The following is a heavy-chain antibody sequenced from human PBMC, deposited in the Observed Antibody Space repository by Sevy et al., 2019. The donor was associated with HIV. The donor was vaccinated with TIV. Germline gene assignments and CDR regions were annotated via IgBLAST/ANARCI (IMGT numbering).Heavy chain of an antibody. V-gene: IGHV1-69*06. D-gene: IGHD6-19*01. CDR2: IIPIFGTA. J-gene: IGHJ6*03. CDR3: ARGPSPRWTVEMADKGGYYYMDV. CDR1: GGTFSSYA. Sequence: ASVKVSCKASGGTFSSYAISWVRQAPGQGLEWMGGIIPIFGTANYAQKFQGRVTITADKSTSTAYMELSSLRSEDTAVYYCARGPSPRWTVEMADKGGYYYMDVWGKGTTVTVSS.